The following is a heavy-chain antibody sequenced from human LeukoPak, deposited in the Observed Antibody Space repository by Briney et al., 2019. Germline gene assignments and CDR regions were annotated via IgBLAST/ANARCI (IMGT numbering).Heavy chain of an antibody. CDR2: ISGGGDST. Sequence: GGSLRLSCAASGFTFSNYAMSWVRQAPGKGLEWVSPISGGGDSTNSADSVRGRFIIARDNSNNTLYLQVSSLRAEDTAVYYCAKTLGADDGTPRFDYWGQGTLVTVSS. D-gene: IGHD3-16*01. CDR1: GFTFSNYA. J-gene: IGHJ4*02. V-gene: IGHV3-23*01. CDR3: AKTLGADDGTPRFDY.